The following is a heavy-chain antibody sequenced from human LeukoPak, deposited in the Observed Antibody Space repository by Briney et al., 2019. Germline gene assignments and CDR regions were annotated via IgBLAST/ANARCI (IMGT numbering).Heavy chain of an antibody. J-gene: IGHJ4*02. CDR1: GCTFSSYS. V-gene: IGHV3-30*03. CDR2: ISYDGSNK. CDR3: AIDLYYYGSGSLYSFDY. D-gene: IGHD3-10*01. Sequence: GRSLSLSCAASGCTFSSYSRHWVRKPPGKGLGWVAVISYDGSNKYYADSVKGRFTISRDNSKNTLYLQMNSLRAEDTAVYYCAIDLYYYGSGSLYSFDYWGQGALVTVSS.